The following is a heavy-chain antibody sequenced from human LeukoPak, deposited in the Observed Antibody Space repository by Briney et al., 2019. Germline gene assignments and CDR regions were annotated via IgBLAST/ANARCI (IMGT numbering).Heavy chain of an antibody. CDR3: ASYYYDSSGYYYEEYY. J-gene: IGHJ4*02. V-gene: IGHV1-69*05. D-gene: IGHD3-22*01. Sequence: SVKVSCKASGGTFSSYAISWVRQAPGQGLEWMGGIIPIFGTASYAQKFQGRVTITTDESTSTAYMELSSLRSEDTAVYYCASYYYDSSGYYYEEYYWGQGTLVTVSS. CDR1: GGTFSSYA. CDR2: IIPIFGTA.